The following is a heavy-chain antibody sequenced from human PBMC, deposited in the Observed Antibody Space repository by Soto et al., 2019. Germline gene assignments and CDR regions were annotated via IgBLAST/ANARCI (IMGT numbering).Heavy chain of an antibody. CDR3: ARDGPLRSVDH. V-gene: IGHV3-7*01. CDR2: IKGDGSEQ. Sequence: GGSLRLSCAASGFTFSSYWMIWVRQAPGRGLEWVAHIKGDGSEQYYVDSVKGRFTISRDNGKNSLYLQINSLRVEDTAVYYCARDGPLRSVDHWGRGTLVTVSS. CDR1: GFTFSSYW. J-gene: IGHJ4*02.